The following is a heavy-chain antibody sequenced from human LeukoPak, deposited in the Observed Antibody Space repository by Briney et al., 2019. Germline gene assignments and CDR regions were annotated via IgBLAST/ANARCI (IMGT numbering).Heavy chain of an antibody. Sequence: SETLSLTCTVSGGSISSYYWSWIRQPAGKGLEWIGRIYSSGSTNYNPSLKSRFTMSVDTSKNQFSLKLSSVTAADTAVYYCARMSGSYLKEYCDYGGQGTRTTVSA. J-gene: IGHJ4*02. CDR2: IYSSGST. CDR3: ARMSGSYLKEYCDY. D-gene: IGHD1-26*01. V-gene: IGHV4-4*07. CDR1: GGSISSYY.